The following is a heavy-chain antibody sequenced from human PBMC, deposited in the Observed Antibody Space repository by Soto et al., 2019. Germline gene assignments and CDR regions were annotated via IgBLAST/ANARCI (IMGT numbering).Heavy chain of an antibody. V-gene: IGHV3-30-3*01. Sequence: QVQLVESGGGVVQPGRSLRLSCAASGFTFSTYAMHWVLQAPGKGLEWVAVISFDGSKKYYAASVKDRFTVSRDNSKNTLYVQMTSLRAEDTAVYYCGRDRRFGNGYNLWFAYWGQGTLVTVSS. CDR3: GRDRRFGNGYNLWFAY. J-gene: IGHJ4*02. CDR2: ISFDGSKK. D-gene: IGHD5-12*01. CDR1: GFTFSTYA.